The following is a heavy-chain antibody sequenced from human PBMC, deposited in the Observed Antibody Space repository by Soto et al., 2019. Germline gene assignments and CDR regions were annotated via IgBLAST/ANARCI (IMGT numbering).Heavy chain of an antibody. CDR2: ISSSGSTI. D-gene: IGHD1-26*01. V-gene: IGHV3-11*01. Sequence: QVQLVESGGGLVKPGGSLRLSCAASGFTFSDYYMSWIRQAPGKGLELVAYISSSGSTIYYADSVKGRFTISRDNAKNSLYMEMNSLRAEDTAVYYCAKDRVFFGGSSEGYWGQGTLVTVSS. CDR3: AKDRVFFGGSSEGY. J-gene: IGHJ4*02. CDR1: GFTFSDYY.